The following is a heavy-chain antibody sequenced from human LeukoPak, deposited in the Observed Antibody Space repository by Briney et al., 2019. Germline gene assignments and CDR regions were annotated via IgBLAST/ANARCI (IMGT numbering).Heavy chain of an antibody. CDR3: ARGSPYCSSTSCSYSYYYYYMDV. Sequence: PSETLSLTCAVYGGSFSGYYWSWIRQPPGKGLEWIGEINHSGSTNYNPSLKSRVTISVDTSKNQFSLKLSSVTAADTAVYYCARGSPYCSSTSCSYSYYYYYMDVWGKGTTVTVSS. CDR2: INHSGST. J-gene: IGHJ6*03. V-gene: IGHV4-34*01. CDR1: GGSFSGYY. D-gene: IGHD2-2*01.